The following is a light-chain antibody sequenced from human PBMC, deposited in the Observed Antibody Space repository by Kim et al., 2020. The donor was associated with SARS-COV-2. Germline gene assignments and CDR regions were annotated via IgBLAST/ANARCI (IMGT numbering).Light chain of an antibody. Sequence: SVAPGQAARITCSEDVLAKKYARWFQQKPGQAPVLMIYKDSERPSGIPERFSGSSSGTTVTLTISGAQVEDEADYYCYSVADNNRVFGGGTQLTVL. J-gene: IGLJ2*01. CDR3: YSVADNNRV. CDR2: KDS. V-gene: IGLV3-27*01. CDR1: VLAKKY.